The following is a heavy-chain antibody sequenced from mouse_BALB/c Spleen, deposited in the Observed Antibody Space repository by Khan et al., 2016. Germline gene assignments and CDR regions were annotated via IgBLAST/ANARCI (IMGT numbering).Heavy chain of an antibody. CDR3: ARAATVYFDY. CDR1: GFTFTDYY. D-gene: IGHD1-2*01. Sequence: EVELVESGGGLVQPGGSLRLSCATSGFTFTDYYMSWVRQPPGKALEWLGFIRNKANGYTTEYSASVKGRFTISRDNSQSILYLQMNTLRAEDSATYYCARAATVYFDYWGQGTTLTVSS. J-gene: IGHJ2*01. V-gene: IGHV7-3*02. CDR2: IRNKANGYTT.